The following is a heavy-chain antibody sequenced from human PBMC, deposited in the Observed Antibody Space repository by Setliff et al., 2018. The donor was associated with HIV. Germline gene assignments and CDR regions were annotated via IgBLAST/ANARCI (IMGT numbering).Heavy chain of an antibody. CDR3: ARYLVVVPVAVGGLDV. CDR1: GFSLSDYY. Sequence: GGSLRLSCAASGFSLSDYYMNWIRQAPGKGLEWISQISRYGNNMYYADSVKGRVTMTRDTSISTAYMELSGLTSDDSAVYYCARYLVVVPVAVGGLDVWGQGTTVTVSS. CDR2: ISRYGNNM. V-gene: IGHV3-11*01. D-gene: IGHD2-2*01. J-gene: IGHJ6*02.